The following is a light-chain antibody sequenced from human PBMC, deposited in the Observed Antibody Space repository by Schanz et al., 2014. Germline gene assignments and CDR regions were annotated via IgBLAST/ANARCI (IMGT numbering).Light chain of an antibody. Sequence: EIVLTQSPGTLSLSPGERATLSCRASQSISSKYFAWYQQRPGQAPRLLIYGSSSRATGTPDRFSGSGSGTDFTLTISRLGPEDFAVYYCQQYGSSPWTFGQGTKVEIK. V-gene: IGKV3-20*01. CDR3: QQYGSSPWT. CDR2: GSS. J-gene: IGKJ1*01. CDR1: QSISSKY.